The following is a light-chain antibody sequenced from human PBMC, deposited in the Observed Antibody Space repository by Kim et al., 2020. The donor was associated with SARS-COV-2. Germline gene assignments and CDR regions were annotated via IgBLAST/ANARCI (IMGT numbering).Light chain of an antibody. V-gene: IGKV3-20*01. CDR2: DAS. CDR3: QQYGDSPYP. CDR1: QSVSNSF. J-gene: IGKJ2*01. Sequence: EVVLTQSPGTLSLSPGERATLSCRAGQSVSNSFLAWYQQKPGQAPRLLIFDASSRATGVPDRFSGSGSGTDFTLTISRLEPEDSAVYYCQQYGDSPYPFGQGNKLEI.